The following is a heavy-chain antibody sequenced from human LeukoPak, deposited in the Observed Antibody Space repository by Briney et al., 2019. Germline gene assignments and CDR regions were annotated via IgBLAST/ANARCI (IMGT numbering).Heavy chain of an antibody. D-gene: IGHD6-19*01. J-gene: IGHJ4*02. CDR3: AKTPVSGWYVEYYFDY. CDR1: GFTFSSYA. Sequence: GGSLRLSCAASGFTFSSYAMSWVRQAPGKGLEWVSAISGSGGRTYYADSVKGRFTISRDNSKNTLYLQMNSLRAEDTAVYYCAKTPVSGWYVEYYFDYWGQGTLVTVSS. CDR2: ISGSGGRT. V-gene: IGHV3-23*01.